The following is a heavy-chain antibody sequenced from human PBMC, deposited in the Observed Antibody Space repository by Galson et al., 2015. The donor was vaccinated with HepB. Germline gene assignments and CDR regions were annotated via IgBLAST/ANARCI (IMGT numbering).Heavy chain of an antibody. CDR3: ARSPGAGSSSLYYYYYMDV. V-gene: IGHV1-69*13. Sequence: SVKVSCKASGGTFSSYAISWVRQAPGQGLEWMGGIIPIFGTANYAQKFQGRVTITADESTSTAYMELSSLRSEDTAVYYCARSPGAGSSSLYYYYYMDVWGKGTTVTVSS. J-gene: IGHJ6*03. CDR1: GGTFSSYA. D-gene: IGHD6-6*01. CDR2: IIPIFGTA.